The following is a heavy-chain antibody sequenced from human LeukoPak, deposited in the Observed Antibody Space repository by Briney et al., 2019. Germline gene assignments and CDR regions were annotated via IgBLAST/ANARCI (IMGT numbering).Heavy chain of an antibody. J-gene: IGHJ3*02. CDR2: IWYDGSNK. D-gene: IGHD5-12*01. CDR3: ARESGYSSFDI. Sequence: GGSLRLSCAASGFTFSSYAMSWVRQAPGKGLEWVAVIWYDGSNKYYADSVKGRFTISRDNSKNTLYLQMNSLRAEDTAVYYCARESGYSSFDIWGQGTMVTVSS. CDR1: GFTFSSYA. V-gene: IGHV3-33*08.